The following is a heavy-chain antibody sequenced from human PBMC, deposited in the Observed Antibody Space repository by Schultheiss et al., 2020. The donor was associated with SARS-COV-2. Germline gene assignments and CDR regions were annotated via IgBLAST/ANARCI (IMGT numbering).Heavy chain of an antibody. V-gene: IGHV4-4*02. CDR1: GGSISSSNW. J-gene: IGHJ5*02. CDR3: ARDEGWFDP. Sequence: SETLSLTCAVSGGSISSSNWWSWVRQPPGKGLEWIGEINHSGSTNYNPSLKSRVTISVDTSKNQFSLKLSSVTAADTAVYYCARDEGWFDPWGQGTLVTVSS. CDR2: INHSGST.